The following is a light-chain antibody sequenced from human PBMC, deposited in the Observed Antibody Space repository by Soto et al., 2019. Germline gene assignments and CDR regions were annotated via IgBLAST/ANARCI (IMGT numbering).Light chain of an antibody. CDR2: EVT. J-gene: IGLJ2*01. CDR3: SSYARRNNLL. CDR1: SSNIGGNS. Sequence: QSVMTQPPSVSAAPGQKVTISCSGSSSNIGGNSVSWYQQLPGTAPKLLIYEVTKRPSGVPDRFSGSKSGNSASLTVSGLQAEDEGDYFCSSYARRNNLLFGGGTKLTVL. V-gene: IGLV2-8*01.